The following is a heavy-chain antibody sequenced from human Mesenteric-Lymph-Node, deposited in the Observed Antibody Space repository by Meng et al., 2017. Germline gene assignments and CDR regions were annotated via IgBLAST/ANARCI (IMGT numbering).Heavy chain of an antibody. CDR2: ISSSGSTI. V-gene: IGHV3-48*03. J-gene: IGHJ3*02. D-gene: IGHD3-22*01. CDR1: GFTFSSYE. Sequence: GESLKISCAASGFTFSSYEMNWVRQAPGKGLEWVSYISSSGSTIYYADSVKGRFTISRDNAKNSLYLQMNSLRAEDTAVYYCARDHEFYDSSGYNHHDAFDIWGQGTMVTVSS. CDR3: ARDHEFYDSSGYNHHDAFDI.